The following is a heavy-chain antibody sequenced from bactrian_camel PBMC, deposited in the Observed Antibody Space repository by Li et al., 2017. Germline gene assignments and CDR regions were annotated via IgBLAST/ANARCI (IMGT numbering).Heavy chain of an antibody. V-gene: IGHV3S40*01. CDR2: ITNGAGTI. CDR3: AAQVPRV. J-gene: IGHJ4*01. D-gene: IGHD3*01. CDR1: LFTFPY. Sequence: VQLVESGGGLVQPGGSLRLSCASSLFTFPYMTWVRQGPGKGLEWVGQITNGAGTIYYADSVKGRFTISRDNAKKTVYLQMNGLEPEDTGMYYCAAQVPRVWGQGTQVTVS.